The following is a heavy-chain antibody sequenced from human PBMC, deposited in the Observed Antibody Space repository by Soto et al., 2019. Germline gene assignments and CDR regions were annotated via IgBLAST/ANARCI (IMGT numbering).Heavy chain of an antibody. V-gene: IGHV3-23*01. Sequence: EVQLLESGGGLVQPGGSLRLSCAASGFTFSSSAMSWVRQAPGKGLEWVSAISGSGGSTYYADSVKGRFTISRDNSKNTRVLQMNSPRSEDTAVYYCANILGGGRRAAAAGYFDHWAQGPLVTVSS. CDR2: ISGSGGST. CDR3: ANILGGGRRAAAAGYFDH. J-gene: IGHJ4*02. D-gene: IGHD6-13*01. CDR1: GFTFSSSA.